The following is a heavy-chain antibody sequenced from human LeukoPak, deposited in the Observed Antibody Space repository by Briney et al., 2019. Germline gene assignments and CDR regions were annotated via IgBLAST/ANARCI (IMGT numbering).Heavy chain of an antibody. CDR3: ARGGRYCSSTSCYGYYYYGMDV. J-gene: IGHJ6*04. D-gene: IGHD2-2*01. Sequence: PSETLSLICTVSGGSVSSGSYYWSWIRQPPGKGLEWIGYIYYSGSTNYNPSLKSRVTISVDTSKNQFSLKLSSVTAADTAVYYCARGGRYCSSTSCYGYYYYGMDVWGKGTTVTVSS. CDR1: GGSVSSGSYY. CDR2: IYYSGST. V-gene: IGHV4-61*01.